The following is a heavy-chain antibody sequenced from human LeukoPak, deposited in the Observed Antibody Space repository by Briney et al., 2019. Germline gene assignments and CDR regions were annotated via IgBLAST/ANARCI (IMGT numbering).Heavy chain of an antibody. J-gene: IGHJ4*02. CDR1: GFTFSSYA. CDR3: ARSVVVPAAIDY. CDR2: ISYDGSNK. Sequence: GRSLSLSCAASGFTFSSYAMHWVRQAPGKGLEWVAVISYDGSNKYYADSVKGRFTISRDNSKNTLYLTMNSLSAEDTAVYYCARSVVVPAAIDYWGQGTLVTVSS. V-gene: IGHV3-30-3*01. D-gene: IGHD2-2*01.